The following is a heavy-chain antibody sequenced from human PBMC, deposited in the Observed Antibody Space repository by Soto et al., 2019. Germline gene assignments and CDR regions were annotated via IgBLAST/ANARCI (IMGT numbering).Heavy chain of an antibody. D-gene: IGHD3-3*01. J-gene: IGHJ5*02. CDR2: IYYSGST. V-gene: IGHV4-59*08. CDR3: ARLGVGSGRYGYDFWSGSNHLNNWFDP. CDR1: GGSISSYY. Sequence: SETLSLTCTVSGGSISSYYWSWIRQPPGKGLEWIGYIYYSGSTNYNPSLKSRVTISVDTSKDQFSLKLSSVTAADTAVYYCARLGVGSGRYGYDFWSGSNHLNNWFDPWGQGTLVTVSS.